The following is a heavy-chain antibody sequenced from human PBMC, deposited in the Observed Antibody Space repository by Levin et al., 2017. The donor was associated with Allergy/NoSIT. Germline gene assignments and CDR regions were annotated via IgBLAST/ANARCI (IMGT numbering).Heavy chain of an antibody. Sequence: GSLRLSCTVSGGSISSSSYYWGWIRQPPGKGLEWIGSIYYSGSTYYNPSLKSRVTISVDTSKNQFSLKLSSVTAADTAVYYCARHLIAVAGFDYWGQGTLVTVSS. J-gene: IGHJ4*02. CDR1: GGSISSSSYY. CDR2: IYYSGST. V-gene: IGHV4-39*01. D-gene: IGHD6-19*01. CDR3: ARHLIAVAGFDY.